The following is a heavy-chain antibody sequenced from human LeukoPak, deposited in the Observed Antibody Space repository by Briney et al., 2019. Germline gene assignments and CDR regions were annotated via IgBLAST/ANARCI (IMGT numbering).Heavy chain of an antibody. V-gene: IGHV1-8*01. D-gene: IGHD2-2*01. Sequence: ASVTVSCKASGYTFTSYDINWVRQAPGQGLEWMGWMNPNSGNTDYAQKFQGRVTMTRDTSISTAYMELSRLRSDDTAVYYCARGGTPDCSSTSCYVSGDFDYWGQGTLVTVSS. J-gene: IGHJ4*02. CDR3: ARGGTPDCSSTSCYVSGDFDY. CDR1: GYTFTSYD. CDR2: MNPNSGNT.